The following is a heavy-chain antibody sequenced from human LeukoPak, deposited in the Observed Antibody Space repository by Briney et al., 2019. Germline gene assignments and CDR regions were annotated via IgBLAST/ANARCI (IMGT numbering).Heavy chain of an antibody. CDR2: ISSSSSYI. Sequence: GGSLRLSCAASGFTFSSYSMNWVRQAPGKGLEWVSSISSSSSYIYYADSVKGRFTISRDNAKNSLYLQMNSLRAEDTAVYYCARDRWVVVAGLCDYWGQGTLVTVSS. CDR1: GFTFSSYS. J-gene: IGHJ4*02. D-gene: IGHD6-19*01. CDR3: ARDRWVVVAGLCDY. V-gene: IGHV3-21*01.